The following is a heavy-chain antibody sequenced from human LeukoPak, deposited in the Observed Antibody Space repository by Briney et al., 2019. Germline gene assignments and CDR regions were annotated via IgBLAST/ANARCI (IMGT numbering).Heavy chain of an antibody. CDR3: AKAPDDSSGYYFDY. D-gene: IGHD3-22*01. CDR2: ISWNSGSI. CDR1: GFTFDDYA. J-gene: IGHJ4*02. V-gene: IGHV3-9*01. Sequence: PGRSRRLACAASGFTFDDYAMHWVRQAPGEGLEWVSGISWNSGSIGYADSVKGRFTISRDNAKNSLYLQMNSLRAEDTALYYCAKAPDDSSGYYFDYWGQGTLVTVSS.